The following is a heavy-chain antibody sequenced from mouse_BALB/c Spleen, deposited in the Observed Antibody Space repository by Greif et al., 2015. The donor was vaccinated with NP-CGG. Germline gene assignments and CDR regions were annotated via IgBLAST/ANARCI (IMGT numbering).Heavy chain of an antibody. V-gene: IGHV1S81*02. CDR3: TREGTTATGFAY. CDR1: GYTFTSYY. J-gene: IGHJ3*01. Sequence: VQLQQSRAELVKPGASVKLSCKASGYTFTSYYMYWVKQRPGQGLEWIGEINPSNGGTNFNEKFKSKATLTVDKSSSTAYMQLSSLTSEDSAVYYCTREGTTATGFAYWGQGTLVTVPA. D-gene: IGHD1-2*01. CDR2: INPSNGGT.